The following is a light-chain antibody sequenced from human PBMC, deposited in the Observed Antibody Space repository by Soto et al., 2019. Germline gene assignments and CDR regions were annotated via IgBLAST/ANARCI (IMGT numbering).Light chain of an antibody. V-gene: IGKV3-20*01. J-gene: IGKJ2*01. Sequence: EVVLAQSPGTLSLSPGERVTLSCRASQTITNNYLAWYQQKPGQAPRLLISAASSRATGIPDRFSGSGSGTEFTLTISRLKPEDFAVYYCQQYGASPPYTFGQGTKLEIK. CDR1: QTITNNY. CDR3: QQYGASPPYT. CDR2: AAS.